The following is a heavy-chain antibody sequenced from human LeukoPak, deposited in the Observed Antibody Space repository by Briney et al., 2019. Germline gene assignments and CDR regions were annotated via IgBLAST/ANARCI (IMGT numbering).Heavy chain of an antibody. CDR1: GFTFSSYS. V-gene: IGHV3-64*01. CDR2: ISSNGGST. D-gene: IGHD5-24*01. Sequence: PGGSLRLSCAASGFTFSSYSMNWVRQAPGKGLEYVSAISSNGGSTYYANSVKGRFTISRGNSKNTLYLQMGSLRAEDMAVYYCARGHRRWLQTRNWYYFDYWGQGTLVTVSS. J-gene: IGHJ4*02. CDR3: ARGHRRWLQTRNWYYFDY.